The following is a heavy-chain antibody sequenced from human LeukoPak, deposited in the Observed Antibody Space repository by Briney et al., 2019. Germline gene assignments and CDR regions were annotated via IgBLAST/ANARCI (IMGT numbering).Heavy chain of an antibody. V-gene: IGHV3-48*01. J-gene: IGHJ2*01. Sequence: QTGGSLRLSCAASGFTFSTHTMNWVRQAPGKGLEWDSSISSASSTIHYADSVKGRFTISRDNAKNSLFLQLNSLRAEDTAVYYCARGMYSSTWSNPYWYFDLWGRGTLVTVSS. CDR2: ISSASSTI. D-gene: IGHD6-13*01. CDR3: ARGMYSSTWSNPYWYFDL. CDR1: GFTFSTHT.